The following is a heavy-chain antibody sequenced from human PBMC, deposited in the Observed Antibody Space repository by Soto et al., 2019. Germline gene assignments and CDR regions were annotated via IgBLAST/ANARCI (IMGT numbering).Heavy chain of an antibody. J-gene: IGHJ4*02. CDR1: GFTFSSYS. CDR2: ISSSSSYI. CDR3: ASGYSGRKIDY. D-gene: IGHD5-12*01. V-gene: IGHV3-21*01. Sequence: GGSLRLSCAASGFTFSSYSMNWVRQAPGKGLEWVSSISSSSSYIYYADSVKGRFTISRDNAKNSLYLQMNSLRAEDTAVYYCASGYSGRKIDYWGQGTLVTVSS.